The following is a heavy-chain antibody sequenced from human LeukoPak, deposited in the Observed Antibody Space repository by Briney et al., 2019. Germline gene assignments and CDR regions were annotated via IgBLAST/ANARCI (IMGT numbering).Heavy chain of an antibody. CDR2: IDPSGGST. CDR3: ASVLFRGYNYGYFDY. V-gene: IGHV1-46*01. D-gene: IGHD5-18*01. Sequence: ASVKVSCKTSGYTFTSYCIHWVRQAPGQGLEWMGLIDPSGGSTSHAQNFQGRVTMTRDTSISTAYMELSRLRSDDTALYYCASVLFRGYNYGYFDYWGQGTLVTVSS. J-gene: IGHJ4*02. CDR1: GYTFTSYC.